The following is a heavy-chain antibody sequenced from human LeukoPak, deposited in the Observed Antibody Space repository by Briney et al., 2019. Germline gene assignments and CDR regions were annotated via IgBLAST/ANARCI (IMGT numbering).Heavy chain of an antibody. CDR1: GFTVSTNH. CDR2: ISSSGNSI. Sequence: GGSLRLSCAASGFTVSTNHMSWVRQAPGKGLEWVSSISSSGNSIYYPDSVKGRFTISRDNARNSLYLQMNSLRDEDTAVYYCTRDLGSRWSFYAYWGQGTLVTVSS. V-gene: IGHV3-21*01. D-gene: IGHD6-13*01. J-gene: IGHJ4*02. CDR3: TRDLGSRWSFYAY.